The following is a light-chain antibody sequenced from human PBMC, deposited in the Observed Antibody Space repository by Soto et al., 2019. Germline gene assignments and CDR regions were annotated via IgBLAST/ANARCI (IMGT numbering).Light chain of an antibody. CDR1: QSVLYKSNNKNY. J-gene: IGKJ5*01. Sequence: DVVMAQSQNTLPVSLGERATINCKSSQSVLYKSNNKNYLGWYQQKPGQPPKLLIYWASTRESGVPDRFSGSGSGTDFTLTISSLQAEDVAVYYCQQYYITLITFCQVGRLEIK. CDR2: WAS. CDR3: QQYYITLIT. V-gene: IGKV4-1*01.